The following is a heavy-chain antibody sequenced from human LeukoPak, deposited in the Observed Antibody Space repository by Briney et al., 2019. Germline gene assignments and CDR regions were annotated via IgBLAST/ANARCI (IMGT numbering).Heavy chain of an antibody. D-gene: IGHD2-15*01. Sequence: TETQSLTCTVSGGSISGYYWSWIRQPAGKGLEWIGHVDTSGRTNYNSSLMSRVTMSVDTSKNQFSLRLTSVTAADTAVYYCARHWSHSVAQFGRYYWFDPWGQGSLVTVSS. J-gene: IGHJ5*02. CDR3: ARHWSHSVAQFGRYYWFDP. CDR2: VDTSGRT. V-gene: IGHV4-4*07. CDR1: GGSISGYY.